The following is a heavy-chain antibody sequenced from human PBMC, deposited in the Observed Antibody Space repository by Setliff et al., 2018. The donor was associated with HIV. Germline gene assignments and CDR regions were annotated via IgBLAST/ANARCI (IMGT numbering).Heavy chain of an antibody. CDR2: IYTSGST. D-gene: IGHD3-10*01. CDR3: ARGSHYYGSGSSYDY. CDR1: GGSISSGSYY. J-gene: IGHJ4*02. Sequence: SETLSLTCTVSGGSISSGSYYWSWIRQPAGKGPEWIGHIYTSGSTKSNPSLKSRVTISVDTSKSQFSLKLSSVTAADTAVYYCARGSHYYGSGSSYDYWGQGTLVTVSS. V-gene: IGHV4-61*09.